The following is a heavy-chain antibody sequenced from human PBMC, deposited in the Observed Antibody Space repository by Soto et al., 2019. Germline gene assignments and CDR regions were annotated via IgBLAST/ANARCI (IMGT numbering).Heavy chain of an antibody. Sequence: GESLKISCQGSGYSFTTYWIDWVRQMPGKGLEWMGTIYPDDSDTRYSPSFQGQVTISADKSISTAYLQWSSLKASDTAMYYCARLGGYSYGRDAFDIWGQGTMVTVSS. D-gene: IGHD5-18*01. CDR2: IYPDDSDT. CDR3: ARLGGYSYGRDAFDI. J-gene: IGHJ3*02. V-gene: IGHV5-51*01. CDR1: GYSFTTYW.